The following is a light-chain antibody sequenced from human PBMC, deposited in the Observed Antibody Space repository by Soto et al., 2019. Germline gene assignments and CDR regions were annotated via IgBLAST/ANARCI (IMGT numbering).Light chain of an antibody. V-gene: IGLV2-11*01. Sequence: QSALTQPRSVSGSPGQSVTISCTGTSSDVGDYNYVSCYQQHPGKAPKLMIYDVSERPSGVPDRFSGSKSGNTASLTISGLQAEDEADYYCCSYAGSYTGVFGGGTKLTVL. CDR1: SSDVGDYNY. CDR3: CSYAGSYTGV. J-gene: IGLJ3*02. CDR2: DVS.